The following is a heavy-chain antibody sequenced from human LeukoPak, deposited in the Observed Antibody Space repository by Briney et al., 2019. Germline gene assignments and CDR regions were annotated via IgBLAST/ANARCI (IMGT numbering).Heavy chain of an antibody. CDR3: ARDISYCSGGSCYLTIDY. CDR1: AYTFTRYY. J-gene: IGHJ4*02. V-gene: IGHV1-46*01. Sequence: ASVKVSCKASAYTFTRYYMHWVRQAPGQGLERLGIINPSGGRTSNAQKLQGGVTMTRDTSTSTVYMELSSLRSEDTAVYYCARDISYCSGGSCYLTIDYWGQGTLVTVHS. D-gene: IGHD2-15*01. CDR2: INPSGGRT.